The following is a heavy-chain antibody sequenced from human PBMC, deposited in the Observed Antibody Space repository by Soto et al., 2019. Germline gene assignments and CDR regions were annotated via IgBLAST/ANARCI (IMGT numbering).Heavy chain of an antibody. Sequence: SETLSLTSAVFGGSFCGSYWSWICQPPGMDMLWIGEINHSGSTNYNPSRKSRVTISVDKSKNQFSLKLSSVTAADTAVYYCARDHRLRITMVRGVIIGLGVWGQGTTVTVSS. V-gene: IGHV4-34*01. CDR2: INHSGST. CDR3: ARDHRLRITMVRGVIIGLGV. CDR1: GGSFCGSY. J-gene: IGHJ6*02. D-gene: IGHD3-10*01.